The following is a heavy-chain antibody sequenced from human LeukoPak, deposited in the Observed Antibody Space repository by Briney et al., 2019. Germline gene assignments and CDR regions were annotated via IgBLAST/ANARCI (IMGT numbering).Heavy chain of an antibody. CDR3: ARRLYGDYGWYFDL. V-gene: IGHV4-31*03. J-gene: IGHJ2*01. D-gene: IGHD4-17*01. CDR1: GGSISSGGYY. Sequence: SETLSLTCTVSGGSISSGGYYWSWIRQHPGKGLEWIGYIYYSGSTYYNPSLKSRVTISVDTSKNQFSLKLSSVTAADTAVYYCARRLYGDYGWYFDLWGRGTLVTVSS. CDR2: IYYSGST.